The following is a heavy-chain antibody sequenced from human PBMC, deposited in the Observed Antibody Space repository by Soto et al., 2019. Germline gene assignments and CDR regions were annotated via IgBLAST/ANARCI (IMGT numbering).Heavy chain of an antibody. CDR3: ARDRGYSGFDA. CDR1: GFTFSGYW. J-gene: IGHJ5*02. V-gene: IGHV3-74*01. CDR2: VNSDGSKT. D-gene: IGHD5-12*01. Sequence: VQLVESGGGLVQPGGSLRLSCAASGFTFSGYWMHWVRQVPGGGLVWVSRVNSDGSKTSYADSVKGRFTISRDNAKNTLYLQMNLLRDEDTAVYYCARDRGYSGFDAWGQGSLITVSS.